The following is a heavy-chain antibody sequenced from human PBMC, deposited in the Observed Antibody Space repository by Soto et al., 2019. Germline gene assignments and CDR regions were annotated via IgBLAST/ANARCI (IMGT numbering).Heavy chain of an antibody. CDR2: IVVGSGNT. V-gene: IGHV1-58*01. CDR1: GFTFTSSA. J-gene: IGHJ6*02. D-gene: IGHD6-13*01. CDR3: AAAPPGGSSSFYYYYGMDV. Sequence: SVKVSCKASGFTFTSSAVQWVRQARGQRLEWIGWIVVGSGNTNYAQKFQERVTITRDMSTSTAYMELSSLRSEDTAVYYCAAAPPGGSSSFYYYYGMDVWGQGTTVTVSS.